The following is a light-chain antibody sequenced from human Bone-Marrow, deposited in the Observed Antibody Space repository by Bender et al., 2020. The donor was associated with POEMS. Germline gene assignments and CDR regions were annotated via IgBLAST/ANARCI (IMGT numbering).Light chain of an antibody. CDR1: SSDVGSYNL. J-gene: IGLJ3*02. CDR2: DVS. V-gene: IGLV2-23*02. Sequence: QSALTQPASVSGSPGQSITISCTGTSSDVGSYNLVSWYQQYPGKAPKLMIYDVSKRPSGVSNRFSGSKSGNTASLTISGLQVEDEADYYCCSYAGGNTWVFGGGTRVSVL. CDR3: CSYAGGNTWV.